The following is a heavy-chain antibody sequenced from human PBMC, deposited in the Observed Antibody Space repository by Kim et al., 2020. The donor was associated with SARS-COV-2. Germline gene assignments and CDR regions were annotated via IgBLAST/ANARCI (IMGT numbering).Heavy chain of an antibody. V-gene: IGHV3-30*18. J-gene: IGHJ4*02. CDR2: ISYDGSKK. CDR3: AKTPNYDSSGYYDY. D-gene: IGHD3-22*01. Sequence: GGSLRLSCAASGFTFRSYGMHWVRQAPGKGLEWVADISYDGSKKYYADSVEGRFTISRDNSKNTLYLQMNSLRAEDTAVFYCAKTPNYDSSGYYDYWGQGTLVTVSS. CDR1: GFTFRSYG.